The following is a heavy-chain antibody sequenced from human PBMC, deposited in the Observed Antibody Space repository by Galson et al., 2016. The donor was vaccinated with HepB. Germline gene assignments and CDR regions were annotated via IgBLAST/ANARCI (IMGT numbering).Heavy chain of an antibody. V-gene: IGHV3-74*01. D-gene: IGHD4/OR15-4a*01. Sequence: SLRLSCAASGFTFSSYWMHWVRQAPGKELVWVSRIDNDGSSTTYADSVKGRFTISRDNSNGTLYLHMRSLRAEDTATYYCATASDYGPRMDVWGEGTTVGVSS. J-gene: IGHJ6*04. CDR3: ATASDYGPRMDV. CDR2: IDNDGSST. CDR1: GFTFSSYW.